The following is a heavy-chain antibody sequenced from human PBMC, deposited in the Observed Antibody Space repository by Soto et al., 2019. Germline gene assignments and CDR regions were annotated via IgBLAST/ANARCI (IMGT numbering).Heavy chain of an antibody. D-gene: IGHD6-13*01. Sequence: PGGSLRLSCAASGFTFSSYAMHWVRQAPGKGLEYVSAISSNGGSTYYANSVKGRFTISRDNSKNTLYLQMGSLRAEDMAVYYCFLVPPPHGAFDIWGQGTMVSVSS. CDR2: ISSNGGST. CDR1: GFTFSSYA. J-gene: IGHJ3*02. CDR3: FLVPPPHGAFDI. V-gene: IGHV3-64*01.